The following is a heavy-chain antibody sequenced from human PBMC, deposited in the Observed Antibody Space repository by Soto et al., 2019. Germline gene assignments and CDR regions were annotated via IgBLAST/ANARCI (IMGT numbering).Heavy chain of an antibody. J-gene: IGHJ5*02. D-gene: IGHD2-21*02. CDR3: ARSGGRDYWFDP. V-gene: IGHV4-39*01. CDR2: IYYSGST. Sequence: KASETLSLTCTVSGGSISSSSYYWGWIRQPPGKGLEWIGSIYYSGSTYYNPSLKSRVTISVDTSKNQFSLKLSSVTAADTAVYYCARSGGRDYWFDPWGQGTLVTVSS. CDR1: GGSISSSSYY.